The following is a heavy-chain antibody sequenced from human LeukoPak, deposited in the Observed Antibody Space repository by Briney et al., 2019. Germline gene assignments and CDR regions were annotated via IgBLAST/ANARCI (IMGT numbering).Heavy chain of an antibody. CDR3: ARVMDYGSDTRHHYYDGMDV. D-gene: IGHD2-21*02. Sequence: GGSLRLSCAASGFTFSSYYMHWVRQAPGKGLVWVSRINSDGSSTSYADSVKGRFTISRDNAKNTLYLQMNRLRAEDTAVYYWARVMDYGSDTRHHYYDGMDVWGKAHTVGVCS. CDR1: GFTFSSYY. V-gene: IGHV3-74*01. J-gene: IGHJ6*04. CDR2: INSDGSST.